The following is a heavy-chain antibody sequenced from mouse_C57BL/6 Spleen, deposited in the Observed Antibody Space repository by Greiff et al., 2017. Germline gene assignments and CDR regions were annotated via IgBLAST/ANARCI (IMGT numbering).Heavy chain of an antibody. D-gene: IGHD2-5*01. Sequence: QVHVKQSGPELVKPGASVKISCKASGYTFTDYYINWVKQRPGQGLEWIGWIFPGSGSTYYNEKFKGKATLTVDKSSSTAYMLLSSLTSEDSAVYFCANAYYSKGGWYFDVWGTGTTVTVSS. J-gene: IGHJ1*03. CDR2: IFPGSGST. CDR3: ANAYYSKGGWYFDV. V-gene: IGHV1-75*01. CDR1: GYTFTDYY.